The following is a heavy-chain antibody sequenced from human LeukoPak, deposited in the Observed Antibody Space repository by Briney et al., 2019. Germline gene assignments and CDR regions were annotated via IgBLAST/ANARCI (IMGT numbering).Heavy chain of an antibody. V-gene: IGHV3-11*01. CDR1: GFTFSDYY. CDR2: ISSSGSTI. Sequence: PGGSLRLSCAASGFTFSDYYMSWIRQAPGKGLEWVSYISSSGSTIYYADSVKGRFTISRDNAKNSLYLQMNSLRAEDTAVYYCARDGNPKDDFWSGADYYYGMDVWGQGTTVTVS. D-gene: IGHD3-3*01. J-gene: IGHJ6*02. CDR3: ARDGNPKDDFWSGADYYYGMDV.